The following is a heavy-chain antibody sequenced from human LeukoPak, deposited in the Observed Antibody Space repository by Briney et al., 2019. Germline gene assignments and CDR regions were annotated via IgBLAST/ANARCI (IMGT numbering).Heavy chain of an antibody. CDR1: GYTFTSHG. CDR3: AREPYTAKWDY. Sequence: GASVKVPCKASGYTFTSHGFSWIRQAPGQGLEWVGWISPHGARTDYAQKFQDRVTMTTDTSTTTVYMELRSLKSDDTAVYYCAREPYTAKWDYWGQGTLVTVSS. V-gene: IGHV1-18*01. CDR2: ISPHGART. J-gene: IGHJ4*02. D-gene: IGHD2-21*02.